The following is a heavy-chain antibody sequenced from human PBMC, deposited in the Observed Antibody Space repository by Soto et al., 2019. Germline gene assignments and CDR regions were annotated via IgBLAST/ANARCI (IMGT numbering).Heavy chain of an antibody. CDR1: GFTFSNAW. CDR2: IKSKTDGGTT. Sequence: EVQLVESGGGLVKPGGSLRLSCAASGFTFSNAWMSWVRQAPGKGLEWVGRIKSKTDGGTTDYAAPVKGRCTISRDDSRNTPYLQMNSLRTEDTAVYYCTTAGWRPRYCSGGSCLGTVYYYYMAVWGKGTTVTVSS. V-gene: IGHV3-15*01. J-gene: IGHJ6*03. CDR3: TTAGWRPRYCSGGSCLGTVYYYYMAV. D-gene: IGHD2-15*01.